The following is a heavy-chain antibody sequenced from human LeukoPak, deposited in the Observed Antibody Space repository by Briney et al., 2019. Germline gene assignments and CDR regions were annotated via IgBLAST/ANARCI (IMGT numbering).Heavy chain of an antibody. CDR2: IYYSGSP. CDR3: ATGGAGIAASP. V-gene: IGHV4-59*01. D-gene: IGHD6-13*01. CDR1: GGSISSYY. J-gene: IGHJ3*01. Sequence: SETLSLTCTASGGSISSYYWSWIRQPPGKGLEWIGYIYYSGSPNYNPSLKGRVTISLDTSTNQFSLKLSSVTAADTAEYYCATGGAGIAASPWGQGTLVTVSS.